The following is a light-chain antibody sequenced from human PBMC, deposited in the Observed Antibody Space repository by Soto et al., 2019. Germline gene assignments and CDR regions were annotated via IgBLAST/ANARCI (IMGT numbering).Light chain of an antibody. J-gene: IGKJ4*01. CDR1: QSISVF. CDR3: QQLASYVPLT. V-gene: IGKV1-39*01. Sequence: DIRMTQSPSSLSASVGEGVTITCRASQSISVFLNWYQQRPGKAPRLLIFGASSLQSGVPSRFSGSGSGTDFTLAISSLQPEDVATYYCQQLASYVPLTFGGGTKVPIK. CDR2: GAS.